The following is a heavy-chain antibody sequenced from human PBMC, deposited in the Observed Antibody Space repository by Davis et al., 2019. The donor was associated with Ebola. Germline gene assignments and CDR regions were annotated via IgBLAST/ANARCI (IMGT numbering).Heavy chain of an antibody. Sequence: GESLKISCAASRFNFSTYGMHWVRQAPGKGLEWVAVISYDGSNKYYADSVEGRFTISRDNSKNTLYLQMNSLRAEDTAVYYCARAPDIAAAWGQGTLVTVSS. CDR3: ARAPDIAAA. CDR2: ISYDGSNK. J-gene: IGHJ4*02. CDR1: RFNFSTYG. V-gene: IGHV3-33*05. D-gene: IGHD6-13*01.